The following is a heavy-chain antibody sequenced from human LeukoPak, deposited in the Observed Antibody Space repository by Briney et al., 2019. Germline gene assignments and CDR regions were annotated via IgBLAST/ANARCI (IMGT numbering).Heavy chain of an antibody. V-gene: IGHV1-69*02. CDR3: ARVNLRGSQYNWFDP. D-gene: IGHD1-1*01. Sequence: ASVKVSCKASGGTLNTHIFTWVRLAPGQGLEWMGKITPIIDVSKYAQKFQGRLTITADKSTATVYMELSGLKSEDTAVYYCARVNLRGSQYNWFDPWGQGTLVTVSS. J-gene: IGHJ5*02. CDR1: GGTLNTHI. CDR2: ITPIIDVS.